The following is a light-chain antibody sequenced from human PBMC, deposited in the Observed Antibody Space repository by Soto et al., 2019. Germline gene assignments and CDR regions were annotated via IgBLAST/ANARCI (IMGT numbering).Light chain of an antibody. CDR1: QSISSNY. CDR3: QQYGNSFT. V-gene: IGKV3-20*01. J-gene: IGKJ3*01. Sequence: EIVLTQSPGTLSLSPGDRAALSCRASQSISSNYIAWYQQKPGQAPRLLIFGASRRATDIPDRFSGSGSGTDFTLTISRLEPEDFAVYYCQQYGNSFTFGPGTKVDNK. CDR2: GAS.